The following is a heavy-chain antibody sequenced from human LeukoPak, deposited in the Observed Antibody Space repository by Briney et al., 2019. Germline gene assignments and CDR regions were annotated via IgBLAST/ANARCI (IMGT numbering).Heavy chain of an antibody. J-gene: IGHJ4*02. Sequence: SETLSLTCTVSGGPISSYYWSWIRQPPGKGLEWIGYIYYSGSTNYNPSLKSRVTISVDTSKNQFSLKLSSVTAADTAVYYCARRIQLTRGHSGFDYWGQGTLVTVSS. CDR2: IYYSGST. CDR3: ARRIQLTRGHSGFDY. V-gene: IGHV4-59*08. CDR1: GGPISSYY. D-gene: IGHD5-18*01.